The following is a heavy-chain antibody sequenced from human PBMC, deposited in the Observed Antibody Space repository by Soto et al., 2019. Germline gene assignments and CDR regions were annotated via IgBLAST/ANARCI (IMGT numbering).Heavy chain of an antibody. D-gene: IGHD2-2*02. Sequence: ASVKVSCKASGYTFTGFYMHWVRQAPGQGLEWMGRINPDSGNTKYSQKFQGRVTITRDTSASTAYMELSSLRSEDTAVYYCAIYPEGVYWGQGTLVTVSS. V-gene: IGHV1-3*01. CDR2: INPDSGNT. CDR1: GYTFTGFY. J-gene: IGHJ4*02. CDR3: AIYPEGVY.